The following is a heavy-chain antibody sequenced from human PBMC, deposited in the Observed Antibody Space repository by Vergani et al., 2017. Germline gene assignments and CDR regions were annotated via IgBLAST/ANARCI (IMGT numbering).Heavy chain of an antibody. V-gene: IGHV4-39*07. CDR1: GGSISSSSYY. D-gene: IGHD3-3*02. J-gene: IGHJ4*02. CDR2: IYYSGST. CDR3: ARGPISWYFDY. Sequence: QLQLQESGPGLVKPSETLSLTCTVSGGSISSSSYYWGWIRQPPGKGLEWIGSIYYSGSTNYNPSLKSRVTISVDTSKNQFSLKLSSVTAADTAVYYCARGPISWYFDYWGQGTLVTVSS.